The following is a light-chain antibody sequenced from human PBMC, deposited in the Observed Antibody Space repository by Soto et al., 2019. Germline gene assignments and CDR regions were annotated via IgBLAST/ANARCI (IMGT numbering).Light chain of an antibody. J-gene: IGKJ1*01. V-gene: IGKV1-5*01. CDR2: DAS. CDR3: QQYYDYPWT. Sequence: DIQMTQSPSSLSASVGDRVTITRLASQGISSWLAWYQQKPGKAPKVLIYDASNLETGVPSRFSGSGSGREFTLTISSLQPDDFATYYCQQYYDYPWTFGQGTKVDI. CDR1: QGISSW.